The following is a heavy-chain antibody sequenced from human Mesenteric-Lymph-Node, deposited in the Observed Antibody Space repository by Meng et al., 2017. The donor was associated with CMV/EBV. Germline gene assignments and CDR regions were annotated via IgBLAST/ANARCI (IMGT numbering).Heavy chain of an antibody. CDR3: VRDRYTDGFDF. V-gene: IGHV4-39*07. CDR1: GGSISSSPYY. Sequence: GSLRLSCTVSGGSISSSPYYWGWIRQPPGKGLEWIGSVYYSGSTYYNQSLKSLKSRVTISVDTSKNQFSLKLSSVTAADTAVYYCVRDRYTDGFDFWGQGTMVTVSS. J-gene: IGHJ3*01. D-gene: IGHD3-16*02. CDR2: VYYSGST.